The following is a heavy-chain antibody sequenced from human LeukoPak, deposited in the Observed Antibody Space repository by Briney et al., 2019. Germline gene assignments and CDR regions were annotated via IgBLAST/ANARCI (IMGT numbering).Heavy chain of an antibody. CDR2: IYTSGST. J-gene: IGHJ4*02. Sequence: SETLSLTCTVSGGSISSYYWSWIRQPAGKGLEWIGRIYTSGSTNYNPSLKSRVTMSVDTSKNQFSLKLTSVTAADTAVYYCARSYYYASGSHLDYWGQGTLVTASS. V-gene: IGHV4-4*07. CDR3: ARSYYYASGSHLDY. D-gene: IGHD3-10*01. CDR1: GGSISSYY.